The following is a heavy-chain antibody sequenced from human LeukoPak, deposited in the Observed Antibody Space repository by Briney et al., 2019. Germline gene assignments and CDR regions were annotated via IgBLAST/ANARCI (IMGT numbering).Heavy chain of an antibody. V-gene: IGHV5-51*01. CDR2: IYPGDSDP. CDR1: GYSFSSYW. D-gene: IGHD3-10*01. Sequence: GESLKISCKCSGYSFSSYWIGCVRQMPGKGLEWMGMIYPGDSDPRYSPSSQGQVTFSADKSINTAHLHWSSLKASDTAMYYCATRGGRQGVRGIPDAFDIWGQGTMVTVSS. CDR3: ATRGGRQGVRGIPDAFDI. J-gene: IGHJ3*02.